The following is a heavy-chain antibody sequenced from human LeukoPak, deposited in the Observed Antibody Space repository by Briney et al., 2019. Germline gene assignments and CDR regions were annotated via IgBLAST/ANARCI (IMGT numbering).Heavy chain of an antibody. CDR3: ARGSCSSTSCYLSYYYYDMDV. CDR1: GGTFSSYA. J-gene: IGHJ6*02. Sequence: SVKVSCKASGGTFSSYAISWVRQAPGQGLEWMGGIIPIFGTANYAQKFQGRVTITADESTSTAYMELSSLRSEDTAVYYCARGSCSSTSCYLSYYYYDMDVWGQGTTVTVSS. D-gene: IGHD2-2*01. CDR2: IIPIFGTA. V-gene: IGHV1-69*13.